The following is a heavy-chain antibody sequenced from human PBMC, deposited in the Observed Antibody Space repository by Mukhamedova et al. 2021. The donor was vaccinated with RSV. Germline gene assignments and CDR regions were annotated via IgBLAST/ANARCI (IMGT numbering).Heavy chain of an antibody. CDR3: ARARDSSGYYYAPSYFDY. CDR2: INHSGST. V-gene: IGHV4-34*01. D-gene: IGHD3-22*01. J-gene: IGHJ4*02. Sequence: GEINHSGSTNYNPPLKSRVTISVDTSKNQFSLKLSSVTAADTAVYYCARARDSSGYYYAPSYFDYRGQGTLVTVSS.